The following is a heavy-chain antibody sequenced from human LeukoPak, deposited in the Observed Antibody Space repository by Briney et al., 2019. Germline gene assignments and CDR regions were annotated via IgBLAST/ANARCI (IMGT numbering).Heavy chain of an antibody. V-gene: IGHV4-34*01. Sequence: SETLSLTCAVYGGSFSGYYWSWIRQPPGKGLEWIGEINHSGSTNYNPSLKSRVTISVDTSKNQFSLKLSSVTAADTVVYYCARRYYDFWSGGYYYYMDVWGKGTTVTVSS. CDR2: INHSGST. CDR1: GGSFSGYY. D-gene: IGHD3-3*01. CDR3: ARRYYDFWSGGYYYYMDV. J-gene: IGHJ6*03.